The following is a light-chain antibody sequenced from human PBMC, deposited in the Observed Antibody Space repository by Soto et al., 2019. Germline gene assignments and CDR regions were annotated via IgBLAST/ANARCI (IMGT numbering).Light chain of an antibody. CDR2: GAS. Sequence: EIVLTQSPATLSLSPGERATLSCRSSQSVSSSYLAWYQQKPGQAPRLLIYGASSRATGVPDRFSGSGSGTDFTLTISRLEPEDFAAYYCHQYCSSPETFGQGTKVDIK. CDR3: HQYCSSPET. V-gene: IGKV3-20*01. J-gene: IGKJ1*01. CDR1: QSVSSSY.